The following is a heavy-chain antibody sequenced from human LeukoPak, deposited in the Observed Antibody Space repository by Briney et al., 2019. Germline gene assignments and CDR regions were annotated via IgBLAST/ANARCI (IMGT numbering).Heavy chain of an antibody. J-gene: IGHJ1*01. CDR1: GFTFSSYA. V-gene: IGHV3-23*01. D-gene: IGHD4-11*01. Sequence: PGGSLRLSCAASGFTFSSYAMSWVRQAPGKGLEWVSAISGSGDSTYYADSVKGRFTISRDNSKNTLYLQMNSLRAEDTAVYYCAKDLKSTVNITEYFQHWGQGTLVTVSS. CDR3: AKDLKSTVNITEYFQH. CDR2: ISGSGDST.